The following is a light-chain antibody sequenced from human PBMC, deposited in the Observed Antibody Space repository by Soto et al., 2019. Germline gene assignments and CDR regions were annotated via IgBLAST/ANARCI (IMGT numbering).Light chain of an antibody. CDR3: SSYNRSSTQV. Sequence: QSALAQPASVSGSPGQSITISCTGTSSDVGAYNYVSWYQVHPGKAPTLIISEVSNRPSGVSRRFSGSKSTNTASLTISGLRPEDEAQYYCSSYNRSSTQVFGTGTKVTVL. CDR2: EVS. J-gene: IGLJ1*01. V-gene: IGLV2-14*01. CDR1: SSDVGAYNY.